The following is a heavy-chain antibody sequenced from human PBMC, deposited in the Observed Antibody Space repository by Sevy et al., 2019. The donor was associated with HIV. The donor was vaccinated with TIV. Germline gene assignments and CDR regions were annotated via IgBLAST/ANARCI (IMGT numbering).Heavy chain of an antibody. CDR2: IRYDGSNK. V-gene: IGHV3-30*02. J-gene: IGHJ6*02. CDR1: GFTVSRYG. Sequence: GGSLRLSCAASGFTVSRYGMHWVRQAPGKGLEWVAFIRYDGSNKYYADSVKGRFTISRDNSKNTLYLQMNSLRAEDTAVYYCAKDGITIFGVANSAGMDVWGQGTTVTVSS. CDR3: AKDGITIFGVANSAGMDV. D-gene: IGHD3-3*01.